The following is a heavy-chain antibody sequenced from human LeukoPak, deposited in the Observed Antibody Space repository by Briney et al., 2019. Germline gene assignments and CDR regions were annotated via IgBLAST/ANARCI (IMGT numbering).Heavy chain of an antibody. CDR1: GFTFRSYA. CDR2: INDSGGST. D-gene: IGHD3-10*01. Sequence: GGSLRLSCAASGFTFRSYAMSWVRQAPGKGLEWVSVINDSGGSTYYADSVRGRFTISRDNYKNTMYLQMNSLRAEDTAVYYCATSGFGSGSYYAAFDYWGQGTLVTVSS. V-gene: IGHV3-23*01. CDR3: ATSGFGSGSYYAAFDY. J-gene: IGHJ4*02.